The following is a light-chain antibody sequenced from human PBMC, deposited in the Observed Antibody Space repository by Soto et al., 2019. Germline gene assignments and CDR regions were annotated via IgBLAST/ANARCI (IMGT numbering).Light chain of an antibody. CDR3: QQYGRTSWT. CDR2: GAS. V-gene: IGKV3-20*01. CDR1: QSVSTNF. Sequence: IVLTQSPGTLSLSPGEGATLSCRASQSVSTNFFAWYQQKPGQAPRLLIYGASTRATGIPDRFSGSGSGTDFTLTISRLEPEDFAVYYCQQYGRTSWTFRPGTNVHIK. J-gene: IGKJ1*01.